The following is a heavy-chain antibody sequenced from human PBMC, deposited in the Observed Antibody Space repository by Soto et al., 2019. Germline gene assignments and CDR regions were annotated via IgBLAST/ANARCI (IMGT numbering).Heavy chain of an antibody. J-gene: IGHJ5*02. V-gene: IGHV3-23*01. Sequence: EVQLFESGGGLVEPGESLRLSCAASGFLFKDFAMSWVRQAPGKGLEWVSTLTTSDDITYSADSVRGRFTISRDNSANTLFLQMSSLRGDDTATYYCTKGDSSGYFDPSAGYSTPDHWGQGTLVTVSS. CDR1: GFLFKDFA. CDR3: TKGDSSGYFDPSAGYSTPDH. CDR2: LTTSDDIT. D-gene: IGHD2-15*01.